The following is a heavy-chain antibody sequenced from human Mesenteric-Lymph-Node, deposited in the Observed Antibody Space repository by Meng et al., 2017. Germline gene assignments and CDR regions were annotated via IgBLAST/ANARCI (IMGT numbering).Heavy chain of an antibody. V-gene: IGHV4-30-4*01. CDR1: GGSMSSGNYY. Sequence: QVRLQQWGAGLVKPSETLSLTCTVSGGSMSSGNYYWSWIRQPPGKGLEWIRYIHHSGSAYYNPSLKSRVSISVDTSKNQFSLNLNSMTAADTAVYYCASFDHIPRRNYFDYWGQGTLVTVSS. CDR2: IHHSGSA. CDR3: ASFDHIPRRNYFDY. J-gene: IGHJ4*02. D-gene: IGHD2-21*01.